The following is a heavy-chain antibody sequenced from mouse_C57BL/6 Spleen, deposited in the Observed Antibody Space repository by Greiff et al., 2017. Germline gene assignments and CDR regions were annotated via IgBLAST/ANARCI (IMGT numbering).Heavy chain of an antibody. CDR3: AREGVRYLDY. Sequence: EVQLQESGPGLVKPSQSLSLTCSVTGYSITSGYYWNWIRQFPGNKLEWMGYISYDGSNNYNPSLKNRISITRDTSKNQFFLKLNSVTTEDTATYYCAREGVRYLDYWGQGTTLTVSS. J-gene: IGHJ2*01. D-gene: IGHD2-1*01. CDR1: GYSITSGYY. CDR2: ISYDGSN. V-gene: IGHV3-6*01.